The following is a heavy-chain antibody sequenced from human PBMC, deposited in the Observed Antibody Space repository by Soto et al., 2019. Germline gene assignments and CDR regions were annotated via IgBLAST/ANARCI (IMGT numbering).Heavy chain of an antibody. CDR2: IYHSGST. CDR1: GGSIRSGGYS. Sequence: PSXTLSLTCAVSGGSIRSGGYSWSWIRQPPGKGLEWIGYIYHSGSTYYNPSLKSRVTISVDRSKNQFSLKLSSVTAADTAVYYCARVPDRWGQGTLVTVSS. J-gene: IGHJ5*02. D-gene: IGHD2-2*01. V-gene: IGHV4-30-2*01. CDR3: ARVPDR.